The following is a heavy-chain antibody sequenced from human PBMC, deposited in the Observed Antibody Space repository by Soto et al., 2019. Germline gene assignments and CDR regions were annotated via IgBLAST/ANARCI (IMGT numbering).Heavy chain of an antibody. D-gene: IGHD3-3*02. CDR3: ARTAWHFFDY. CDR1: GGSINIGGCY. Sequence: SETLSLTCTVSGGSINIGGCYWSWIRQHPGKGLEWIGYIYYSGSTFYNPSLKSRVTISFDTSKNQFSLKLNSVTAADTAVYYCARTAWHFFDYWGQGTLVTVSS. V-gene: IGHV4-31*03. CDR2: IYYSGST. J-gene: IGHJ4*02.